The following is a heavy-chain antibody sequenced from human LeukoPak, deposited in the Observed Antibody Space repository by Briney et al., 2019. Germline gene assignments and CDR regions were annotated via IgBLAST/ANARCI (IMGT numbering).Heavy chain of an antibody. V-gene: IGHV4-4*02. J-gene: IGHJ3*02. CDR1: GGSISSSNW. CDR3: ARENSGSYFDTVDAFDI. Sequence: PSETLSLTCTVSGGSISSSNWWSWVRQPPGKGLEWIGEIYHSGSTNYNPSLKSRVAISVDKSKNQFSLKLSSMTAADTAVYYCARENSGSYFDTVDAFDIWGQGTMVTVSS. CDR2: IYHSGST. D-gene: IGHD1-26*01.